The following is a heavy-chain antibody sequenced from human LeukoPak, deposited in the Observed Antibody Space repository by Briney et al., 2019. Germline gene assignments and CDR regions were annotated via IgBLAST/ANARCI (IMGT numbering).Heavy chain of an antibody. CDR1: GYTFTSYD. J-gene: IGHJ4*02. CDR2: MNPYSGNT. V-gene: IGHV1-8*01. D-gene: IGHD3-10*01. Sequence: ASVKVSCKASGYTFTSYDINWVRQATGQGLEWMGWMNPYSGNTGYAQKFQGRVTMTRNTSISTAYRELSNLRSEDTAVYYCAMRNGSGSLYFDYWGQGTLVTVSS. CDR3: AMRNGSGSLYFDY.